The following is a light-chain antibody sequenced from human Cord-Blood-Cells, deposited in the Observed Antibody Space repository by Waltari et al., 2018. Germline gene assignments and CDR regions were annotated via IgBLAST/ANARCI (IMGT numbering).Light chain of an antibody. Sequence: SALTQPASVSGSPGQSITISCTGTSSDVGSYNLVSWYQQHPGKAPKLMIYEGSKRPSGVSNRFSGSKSGNTASLTSSGLQAEDEADYYCCSYAGSSTYVFGTGTKVTVL. CDR1: SSDVGSYNL. J-gene: IGLJ1*01. V-gene: IGLV2-23*01. CDR3: CSYAGSSTYV. CDR2: EGS.